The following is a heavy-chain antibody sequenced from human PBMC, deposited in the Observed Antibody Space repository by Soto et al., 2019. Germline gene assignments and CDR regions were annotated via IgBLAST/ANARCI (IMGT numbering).Heavy chain of an antibody. CDR1: GFTFSSYA. J-gene: IGHJ4*02. V-gene: IGHV3-23*01. Sequence: PXVCLRLSCAASGFTFSSYAMSWVRQAPGKGLEWVSAISGSGGSTYYADSVKGRFTISRDNSKNTLYLQMNSLRAEDTAVYYCAKAAGAAAGYWYYFDYWGQGTLVTVSS. CDR3: AKAAGAAAGYWYYFDY. CDR2: ISGSGGST. D-gene: IGHD6-13*01.